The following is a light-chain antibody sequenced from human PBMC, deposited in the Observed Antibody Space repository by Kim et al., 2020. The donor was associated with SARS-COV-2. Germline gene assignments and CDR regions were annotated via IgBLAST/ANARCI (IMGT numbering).Light chain of an antibody. CDR2: EQN. CDR1: SVSSASST. J-gene: IGLJ2*01. CDR3: QSSDDTTVV. V-gene: IGLV6-57*03. Sequence: THNIPCTRNSVSSASSTLQCYRQRPRGAPTTVIHEQNRRPSGVPNRFSGSVDISSNSASLFISGLTTEDEADYYCQSSDDTTVVIGGGTKVTVL.